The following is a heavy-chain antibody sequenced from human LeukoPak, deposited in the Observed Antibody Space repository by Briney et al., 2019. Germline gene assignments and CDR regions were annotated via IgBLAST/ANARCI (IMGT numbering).Heavy chain of an antibody. CDR1: GFTFDDYT. CDR2: ISWDGGST. D-gene: IGHD2-2*02. CDR3: AKDIRNRDCSSTSCYKWDTAMVFDY. J-gene: IGHJ4*02. Sequence: GGSLRLSCAASGFTFDDYTMHWVRQAPGKGLEWVSLISWDGGSTYYADSVKGRFTISRDNSKNSLYLQMNSLRTKDTALYYCAKDIRNRDCSSTSCYKWDTAMVFDYWGQGTLVTVSS. V-gene: IGHV3-43*01.